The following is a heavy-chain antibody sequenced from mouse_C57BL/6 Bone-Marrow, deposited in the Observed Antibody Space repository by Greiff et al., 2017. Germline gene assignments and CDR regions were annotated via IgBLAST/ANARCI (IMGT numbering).Heavy chain of an antibody. J-gene: IGHJ1*03. D-gene: IGHD2-4*01. CDR2: ISDGGSYT. CDR1: GFTFSSYA. Sequence: EVQGVESGGGLVKPGGSLKLSCAASGFTFSSYAMSWVRQTPEKRLEWVATISDGGSYTYYPDNVKGRFTISRDNAKNKLYLQMSHLKSEDTAMYYCARGVYYDYDGYFDGWGTGTTVTVSS. V-gene: IGHV5-4*01. CDR3: ARGVYYDYDGYFDG.